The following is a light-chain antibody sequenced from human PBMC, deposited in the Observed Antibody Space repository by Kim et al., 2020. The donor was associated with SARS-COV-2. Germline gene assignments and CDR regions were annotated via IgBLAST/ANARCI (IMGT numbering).Light chain of an antibody. CDR3: QQYNSFSWT. CDR1: QSISGW. Sequence: VSVGDRVTIHCRASQSISGWLAWYQQKPGKAPKLLIYDASNLESGVPSRFSGSGSGTEFTLTISSLQPDDFASYYCQQYNSFSWTFGQGTKVDIK. V-gene: IGKV1-5*01. CDR2: DAS. J-gene: IGKJ1*01.